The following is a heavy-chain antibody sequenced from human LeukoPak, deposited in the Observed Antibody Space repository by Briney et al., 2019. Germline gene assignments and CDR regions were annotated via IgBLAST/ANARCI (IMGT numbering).Heavy chain of an antibody. Sequence: GESLKISCKGSGYSFSSYWISWVRQMPGKRLEWMGSIDPSDSNTKYSPSFQGHVTISADKSISTAYLQWSSLKASDTAMYYCARLTYCGGDCPVYWGQGTLVTVSS. D-gene: IGHD2-21*02. CDR2: IDPSDSNT. J-gene: IGHJ4*02. CDR3: ARLTYCGGDCPVY. V-gene: IGHV5-10-1*01. CDR1: GYSFSSYW.